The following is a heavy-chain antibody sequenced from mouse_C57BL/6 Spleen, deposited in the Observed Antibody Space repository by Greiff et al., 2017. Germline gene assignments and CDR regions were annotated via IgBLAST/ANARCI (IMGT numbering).Heavy chain of an antibody. J-gene: IGHJ1*03. D-gene: IGHD2-4*01. CDR1: GYSITSGYY. Sequence: EVQLQESGPGLVKPSQSLSLTCSVTGYSITSGYYWNWIRQFPGNKLEWMGYISYDGSNNYNPSLKNRISITRDTSKNQFFLKLNSVTTEDTATYYCARGYYDYDWYFDVWGTGTTVTVSS. CDR2: ISYDGSN. V-gene: IGHV3-6*01. CDR3: ARGYYDYDWYFDV.